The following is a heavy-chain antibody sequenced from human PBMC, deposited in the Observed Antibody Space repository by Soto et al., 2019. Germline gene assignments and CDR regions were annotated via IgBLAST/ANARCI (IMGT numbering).Heavy chain of an antibody. CDR3: ATERWEDAFDI. D-gene: IGHD1-26*01. V-gene: IGHV1-8*01. CDR2: MNPNNGNT. Sequence: ASVKVSCKASGYTFTSYDITWVRQATGQGLEWMGWMNPNNGNTGYAQKFQGRVTMTRNTSISTAYMELSSLRSEDTAVYYCATERWEDAFDIWAQRTMVTVSS. CDR1: GYTFTSYD. J-gene: IGHJ3*02.